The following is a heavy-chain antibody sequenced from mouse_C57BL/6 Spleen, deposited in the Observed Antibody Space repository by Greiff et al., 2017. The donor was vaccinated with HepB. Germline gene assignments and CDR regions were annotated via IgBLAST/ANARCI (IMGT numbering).Heavy chain of an antibody. CDR2: IDPSDSYT. CDR3: GGEAY. Sequence: QVHVKQSGAELVKPGASVKLSCKASGYTFTSYWMQWVKQRPGQGLEWIGEIDPSDSYTNYNQKFKGKATLTVDTSSSTAYMQLSSLTSEDSAVYYCGGEAYWGQGTLVTVSA. CDR1: GYTFTSYW. J-gene: IGHJ3*01. V-gene: IGHV1-50*01.